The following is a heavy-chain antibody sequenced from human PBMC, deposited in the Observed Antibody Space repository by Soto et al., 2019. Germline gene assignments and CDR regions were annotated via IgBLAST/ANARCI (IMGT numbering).Heavy chain of an antibody. J-gene: IGHJ3*02. CDR2: LYWDDDN. CDR1: GFSLRTTGVG. V-gene: IGHV2-5*02. D-gene: IGHD6-19*01. Sequence: SGPTLVNPTQALTLTCTFSGFSLRTTGVGVGWIRQPSGEALEWLALLYWDDDNRYNPSLKSRLTLTKDTSKSQVVLTLTNVDPADTATYYCAHNPPQDSGAFDIWGQGTMVTVSS. CDR3: AHNPPQDSGAFDI.